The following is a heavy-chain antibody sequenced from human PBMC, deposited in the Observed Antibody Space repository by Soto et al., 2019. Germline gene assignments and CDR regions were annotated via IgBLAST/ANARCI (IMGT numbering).Heavy chain of an antibody. CDR2: IYYSGST. CDR3: AREVGGETGGGGVFDI. J-gene: IGHJ3*02. CDR1: GGSISSYY. D-gene: IGHD1-26*01. V-gene: IGHV4-59*01. Sequence: SETLSLTCTVSGGSISSYYWSWIRQPPGKGLEWIGYIYYSGSTNYNPSLKSRVTISVDTSKNQFSLKLSSVTAADTAVFYCAREVGGETGGGGVFDIWGKGKMVTVSS.